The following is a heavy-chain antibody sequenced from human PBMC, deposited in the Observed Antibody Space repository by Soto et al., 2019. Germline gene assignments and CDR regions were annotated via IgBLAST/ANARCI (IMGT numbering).Heavy chain of an antibody. CDR2: INAGNGNT. D-gene: IGHD6-13*01. CDR1: GYTFTDYA. CDR3: ARVQSGSSWGYYFDC. V-gene: IGHV1-3*01. Sequence: ASVKVSCKASGYTFTDYALHWVRQAPGQRLEWMGWINAGNGNTKYSQKFQGRVTITRDTSASTAYMELSSMRSEDTAVYYCARVQSGSSWGYYFDCRGQGALVTVSS. J-gene: IGHJ4*02.